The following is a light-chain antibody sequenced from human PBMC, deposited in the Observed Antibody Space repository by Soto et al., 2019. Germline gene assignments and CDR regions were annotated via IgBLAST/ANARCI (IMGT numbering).Light chain of an antibody. CDR2: AVS. J-gene: IGLJ2*01. V-gene: IGLV2-14*01. Sequence: QSVLTQPASVSGSPGQSITISCTGNSSDVGGYNYVSWYQQHPGKAPKLMIYAVSNRPSGVSNRFSGSKSDNTASLTISGLQAEDEADYYCSSYTSSSTLVVFGGGTKLTVL. CDR3: SSYTSSSTLVV. CDR1: SSDVGGYNY.